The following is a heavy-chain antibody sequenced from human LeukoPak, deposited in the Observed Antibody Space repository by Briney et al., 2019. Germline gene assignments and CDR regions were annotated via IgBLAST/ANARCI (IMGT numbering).Heavy chain of an antibody. CDR1: GYTLTELS. Sequence: ASVKVSCKVSGYTLTELSMHWVRQAPGKGLEWMGGFDPEDGETIYAQKFQGRVTMTEDTSTDTAYMELSNLRSEDTAVYYCAKCYLVWGHAFDIWGQGTMVTVSS. D-gene: IGHD3-16*01. V-gene: IGHV1-24*01. CDR3: AKCYLVWGHAFDI. J-gene: IGHJ3*02. CDR2: FDPEDGET.